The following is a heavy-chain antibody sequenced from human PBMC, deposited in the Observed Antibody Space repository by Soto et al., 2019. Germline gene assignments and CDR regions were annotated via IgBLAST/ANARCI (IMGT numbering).Heavy chain of an antibody. V-gene: IGHV1-18*04. CDR2: ISTYNGNT. D-gene: IGHD3-3*01. J-gene: IGHJ5*02. CDR3: ARGLAPTIFGTVPTPNWFDP. Sequence: ASVKVSCKASGYSFTSYGISWVRQAPGQGLEWLGWISTYNGNTHYAQKLQGRVTMTTDTSTSTAYMELRGLRSDDTAIYYCARGLAPTIFGTVPTPNWFDPWGQGTLVTVSS. CDR1: GYSFTSYG.